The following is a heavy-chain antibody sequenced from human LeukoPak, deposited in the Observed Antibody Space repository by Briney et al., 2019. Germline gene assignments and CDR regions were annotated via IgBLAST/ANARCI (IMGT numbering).Heavy chain of an antibody. J-gene: IGHJ6*02. CDR2: ISSDSNYI. Sequence: GGSLRLSCAASGFTFSTYSMNWVRQAPGKGLEWASSISSDSNYIYYADSLKGRFTISRDNAKNSLYLQMISLRAEDTAVYYCARVAFGLYVMDVWGQGTTVTVPS. CDR3: ARVAFGLYVMDV. D-gene: IGHD3-16*01. V-gene: IGHV3-21*01. CDR1: GFTFSTYS.